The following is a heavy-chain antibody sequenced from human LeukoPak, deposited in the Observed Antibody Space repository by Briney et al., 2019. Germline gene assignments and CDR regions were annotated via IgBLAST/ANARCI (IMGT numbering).Heavy chain of an antibody. CDR3: ARHGERGYSYGHDY. D-gene: IGHD5-18*01. CDR1: GVSISSRSNY. CDR2: LYYSGST. V-gene: IGHV4-39*01. Sequence: PSQTLSLTCTVSGVSISSRSNYWGWLRQPPGNGLEWIGSLYYSGSTYYNPSLKSRVTISVDTSKNQLSLKLSSVTAADTAVYYCARHGERGYSYGHDYWGQGTLVTVSS. J-gene: IGHJ4*02.